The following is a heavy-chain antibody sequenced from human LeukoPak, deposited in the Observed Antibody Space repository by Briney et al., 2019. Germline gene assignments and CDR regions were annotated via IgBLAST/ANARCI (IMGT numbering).Heavy chain of an antibody. CDR1: GFTFNSYA. CDR2: ISGSGGST. D-gene: IGHD4-17*01. V-gene: IGHV3-23*01. Sequence: SGGSLRLSCAASGFTFNSYAMSWVRQAPGKGLEWVSTISGSGGSTYYADSVKGRFTISRDNSKNTLYLQMNSLRAEDTAVYYCASTVYGDFPDAFDIWGQGTMVTVSS. J-gene: IGHJ3*02. CDR3: ASTVYGDFPDAFDI.